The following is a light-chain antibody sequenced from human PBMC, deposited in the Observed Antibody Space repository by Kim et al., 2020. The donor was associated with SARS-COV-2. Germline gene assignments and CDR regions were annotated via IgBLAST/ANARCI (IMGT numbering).Light chain of an antibody. V-gene: IGLV10-54*01. CDR1: SDNVGYQG. J-gene: IGLJ3*02. CDR2: RNN. Sequence: QTATVTCIGSSDNVGYQGAAWLQQHQGHPPKLLSYRNNNRPAGISERFSASRSGNTASLTISGLQPEDEADYYCSAWDRSVNAWVFGGGTQLTVL. CDR3: SAWDRSVNAWV.